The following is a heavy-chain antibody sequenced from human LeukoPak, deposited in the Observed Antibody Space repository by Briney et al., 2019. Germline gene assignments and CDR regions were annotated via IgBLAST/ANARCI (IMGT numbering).Heavy chain of an antibody. CDR2: IYYSGST. CDR1: GGSISSYY. V-gene: IGHV4-59*08. J-gene: IGHJ1*01. Sequence: SDTLSLTCTVSGGSISSYYWSWIRQPPGKGLEWIGYIYYSGSTNYNPSLKSRVTISVDTSKNQFSLKLSSVTAADTAVYYCAQGGVVPAASFQHWGQGTLVTVSS. D-gene: IGHD2-2*01. CDR3: AQGGVVPAASFQH.